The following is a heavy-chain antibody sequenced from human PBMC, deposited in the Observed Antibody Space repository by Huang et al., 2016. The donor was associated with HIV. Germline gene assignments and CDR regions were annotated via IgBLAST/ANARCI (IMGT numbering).Heavy chain of an antibody. Sequence: QVQLMQSGAEVKKPGCSVKVSCKASGGNFRSHAFSWVRQAPGQGLEWMGGIIPSIGTTNYAQKFQGRGTITADESTSTADMELSSLRSEDTAIYFCARVLSDYYDSSGYSFDSWGQGTLVTVSS. J-gene: IGHJ4*02. CDR3: ARVLSDYYDSSGYSFDS. CDR1: GGNFRSHA. CDR2: IIPSIGTT. V-gene: IGHV1-69*13. D-gene: IGHD3-22*01.